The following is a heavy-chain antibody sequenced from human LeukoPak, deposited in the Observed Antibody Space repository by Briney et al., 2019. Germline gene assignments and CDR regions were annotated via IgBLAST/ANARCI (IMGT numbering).Heavy chain of an antibody. V-gene: IGHV3-21*04. D-gene: IGHD3-3*02. Sequence: GALRLSCAASGFTFSSYSMNWVRQAPGKGLEWVSSISSSSSYIYYADSVKGRFTISRDNSKNTLYLQMNSLRAEDTAVYYCAKDHFWSGSWSDYWGQGTLVTVSS. CDR3: AKDHFWSGSWSDY. J-gene: IGHJ4*02. CDR1: GFTFSSYS. CDR2: ISSSSSYI.